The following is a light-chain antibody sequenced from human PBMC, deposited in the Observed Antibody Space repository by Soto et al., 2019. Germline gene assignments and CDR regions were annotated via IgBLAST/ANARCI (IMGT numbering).Light chain of an antibody. V-gene: IGKV3-15*01. CDR3: QQYNNWPYT. CDR1: QSVSSN. CDR2: AAS. Sequence: EIAMTQSPATLSVSPGERGTLSCRASQSVSSNLAWYQQKPGQALRLLIYAASARATGIPARFSGSGSGTDFTLTISSLQSEDFAVYYCQQYNNWPYTFGQGTRVEIK. J-gene: IGKJ2*01.